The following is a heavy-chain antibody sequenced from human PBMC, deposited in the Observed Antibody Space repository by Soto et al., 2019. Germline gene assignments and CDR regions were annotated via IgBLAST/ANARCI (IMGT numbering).Heavy chain of an antibody. J-gene: IGHJ4*02. D-gene: IGHD2-15*01. Sequence: SETLSLTCTVSGISVSTSDYYWGWVRQPPGKGLDWIGNIYYSGSTFYNPSLRSRVTISVDTSKNQFSLKLNSVTAADTAVYFCAGFVVPASRNSDFDYWGQGALVTVSS. V-gene: IGHV4-39*01. CDR3: AGFVVPASRNSDFDY. CDR1: GISVSTSDYY. CDR2: IYYSGST.